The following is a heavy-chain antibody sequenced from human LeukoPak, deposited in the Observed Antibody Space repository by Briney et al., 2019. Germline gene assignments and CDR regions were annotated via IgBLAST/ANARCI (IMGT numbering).Heavy chain of an antibody. D-gene: IGHD3-22*01. CDR1: GFTFSDYY. V-gene: IGHV3-11*01. J-gene: IGHJ4*02. Sequence: EGSLRLSCAASGFTFSDYYMSWIRQAPGKGLEWVSYISSSGSTIYYADSVKGRFTISRDNAKNSLYLQMNSLRAEDTAVYYCASRRSHYYDSSGYEYFDYWGQGTLVTVSS. CDR3: ASRRSHYYDSSGYEYFDY. CDR2: ISSSGSTI.